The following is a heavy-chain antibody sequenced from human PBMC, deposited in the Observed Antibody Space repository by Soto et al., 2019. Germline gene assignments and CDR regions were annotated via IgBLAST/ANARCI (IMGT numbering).Heavy chain of an antibody. CDR2: IAYDGSNK. D-gene: IGHD2-15*01. Sequence: QVQLVESGGGVVQPGRSLRLSCAASGFTFRSYAMHWVRQAPGKGLECVAVIAYDGSNKFYRDYVRGRFTISRGNSENTLYLQINSLRYEDTAVYYCARGDREDIAVVIGVRPGEYGVDVWGQGTTVTVSS. CDR3: ARGDREDIAVVIGVRPGEYGVDV. CDR1: GFTFRSYA. V-gene: IGHV3-30-3*01. J-gene: IGHJ6*02.